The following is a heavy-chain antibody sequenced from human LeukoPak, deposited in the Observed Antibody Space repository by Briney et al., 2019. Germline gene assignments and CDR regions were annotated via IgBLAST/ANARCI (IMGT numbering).Heavy chain of an antibody. CDR3: GRDLGGRSSY. CDR2: INEEGSVT. D-gene: IGHD3-16*01. J-gene: IGHJ4*02. CDR1: GFTFRTYW. V-gene: IGHV3-74*01. Sequence: GGSLRLSCAVSGFTFRTYWMHWVRQVPGEGLVWVSRINEEGSVTNYADSVKGRFTISRDNAQSTLYLQMHSLSAEDTAIYYCGRDLGGRSSYWGRGALVTVSS.